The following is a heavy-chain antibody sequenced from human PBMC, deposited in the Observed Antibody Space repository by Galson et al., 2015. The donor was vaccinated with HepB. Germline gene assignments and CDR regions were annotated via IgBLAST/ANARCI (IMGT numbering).Heavy chain of an antibody. J-gene: IGHJ5*02. CDR2: INWNGGST. D-gene: IGHD2-15*01. CDR1: GFTFDDYG. CDR3: ARDRCSGGSCYSGWFDP. V-gene: IGHV3-20*04. Sequence: SLRLSCAASGFTFDDYGMSWVRQAPGKGLEWVSGINWNGGSTGYADSVKGRFTISRDNAKNSLYLQMNSLRAEDTVLYYCARDRCSGGSCYSGWFDPWGQGTLVTASS.